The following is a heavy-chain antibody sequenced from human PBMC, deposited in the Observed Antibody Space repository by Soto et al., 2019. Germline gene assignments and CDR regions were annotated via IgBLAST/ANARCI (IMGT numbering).Heavy chain of an antibody. CDR1: GFTFSSYS. CDR3: ARDRDDILTGYFSSDY. V-gene: IGHV3-21*01. Sequence: GGSLRLSCAASGFTFSSYSMNWVRQAPGKGLEWVSSISSSSSYIYYADSVKGRFTISRDNAKNSLYLQMNSLRAEDTAVYYCARDRDDILTGYFSSDYWGQGTLVTVSS. CDR2: ISSSSSYI. J-gene: IGHJ4*02. D-gene: IGHD3-9*01.